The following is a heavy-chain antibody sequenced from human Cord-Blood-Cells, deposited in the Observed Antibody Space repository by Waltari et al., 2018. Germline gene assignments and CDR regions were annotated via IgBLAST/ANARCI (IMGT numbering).Heavy chain of an antibody. D-gene: IGHD2-2*01. V-gene: IGHV4-59*01. J-gene: IGHJ4*02. CDR3: VRAGYCSSTSCYFDY. CDR1: GGSISSYY. Sequence: QVQLQESGPGLVKPSETLSLTCTVSGGSISSYYWSWIRQPPGKGLEWIGYIYYSGSTNLTPSLKSRVTISVDTSKNQFSLKLSSVTAADTAVYYCVRAGYCSSTSCYFDYWGQGTLVTVSS. CDR2: IYYSGST.